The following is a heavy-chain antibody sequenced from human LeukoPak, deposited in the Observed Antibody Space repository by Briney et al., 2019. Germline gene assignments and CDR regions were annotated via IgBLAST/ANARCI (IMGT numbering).Heavy chain of an antibody. CDR3: AKEPSSGRNPAQYFDY. J-gene: IGHJ4*02. CDR1: GFTFSNYA. V-gene: IGHV3-23*01. CDR2: ISGNGATT. D-gene: IGHD6-19*01. Sequence: GGSLRLSCAASGFTFSNYAMSWVRQAPGKGLEWVSGISGNGATTYYADSVKGRFTISRDNSKNTQYLQMNSLRGEDTAVYYCAKEPSSGRNPAQYFDYWGQGALVTVSS.